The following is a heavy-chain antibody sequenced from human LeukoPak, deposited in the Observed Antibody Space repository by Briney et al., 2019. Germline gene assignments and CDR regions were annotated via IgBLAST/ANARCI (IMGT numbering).Heavy chain of an antibody. CDR3: AKDADSSGYKRTYFDY. Sequence: GGSLRLSCAASGFTFSSYWMSWVRQAPGKGLEWVANIKQDGSEKYYVDSVKGRFTISRDNAKNSLYLQMDSLRAEDTAIYYCAKDADSSGYKRTYFDYWGQGTLITVSS. CDR2: IKQDGSEK. V-gene: IGHV3-7*01. J-gene: IGHJ4*02. D-gene: IGHD3-22*01. CDR1: GFTFSSYW.